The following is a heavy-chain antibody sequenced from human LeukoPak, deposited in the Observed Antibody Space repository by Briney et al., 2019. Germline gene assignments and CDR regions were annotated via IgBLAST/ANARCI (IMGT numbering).Heavy chain of an antibody. CDR3: AKDVGYYYGSGSYLGFFEN. D-gene: IGHD3-10*01. Sequence: PGGSLRLSCAASGFTFDDYAMHWVRQAPGKGLEWVSLISGDGGSTYYADSVKGRFTISRDNSKNPLYLQMNSLRTEDTALYYCAKDVGYYYGSGSYLGFFENWGQGTLVTVSS. V-gene: IGHV3-43*02. CDR1: GFTFDDYA. CDR2: ISGDGGST. J-gene: IGHJ4*02.